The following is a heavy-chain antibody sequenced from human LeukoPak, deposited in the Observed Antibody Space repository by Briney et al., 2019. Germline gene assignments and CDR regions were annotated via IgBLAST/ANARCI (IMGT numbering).Heavy chain of an antibody. CDR3: AHRGIYGDPEI. CDR2: IYWNDDK. D-gene: IGHD4-17*01. V-gene: IGHV2-5*01. J-gene: IGHJ4*02. Sequence: SGPALVKPTQTLTLTCTFSGFSLSTSGVGVGWIRQPPGKALEWLALIYWNDDKRYSPSLKSRLTITKDTSKNQVVLTMTIMDPVDTATYYCAHRGIYGDPEIWGQGTLVTVSS. CDR1: GFSLSTSGVG.